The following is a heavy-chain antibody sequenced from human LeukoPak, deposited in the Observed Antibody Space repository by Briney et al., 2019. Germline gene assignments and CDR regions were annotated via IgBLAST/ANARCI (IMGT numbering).Heavy chain of an antibody. D-gene: IGHD3-9*01. CDR1: GFTFSSYE. CDR2: ISSSGSTI. J-gene: IGHJ4*02. V-gene: IGHV3-48*03. CDR3: ARGASYYDILTGSRFDY. Sequence: GGSLRLSCAASGFTFSSYEMNWVHQAPGKGLEWVSYISSSGSTIYYADSVKGRFTISRDNAKNSLYLQMNSLRAEDTAVYYCARGASYYDILTGSRFDYWGQGTLVTVSS.